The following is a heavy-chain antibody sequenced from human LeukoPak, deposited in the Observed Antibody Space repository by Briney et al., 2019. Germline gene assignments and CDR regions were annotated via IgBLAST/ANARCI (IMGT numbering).Heavy chain of an antibody. CDR2: IYHSGST. Sequence: PSETLSLTCTLSGYSISSAYYWGWIRQPPGKGLEWIGSIYHSGSTYYNPSLKSRVAISVDTSKNQFSLRLSSVTAADTAVYYCAREIPLSSGHPSYFDYWGQVTLVTVSS. D-gene: IGHD5-12*01. J-gene: IGHJ4*02. CDR1: GYSISSAYY. CDR3: AREIPLSSGHPSYFDY. V-gene: IGHV4-38-2*02.